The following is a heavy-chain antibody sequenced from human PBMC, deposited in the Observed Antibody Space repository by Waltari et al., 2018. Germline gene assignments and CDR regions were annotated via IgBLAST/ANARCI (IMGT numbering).Heavy chain of an antibody. CDR3: AIGGNDLDP. CDR1: GYNLTELS. J-gene: IGHJ5*02. CDR2: IEPEDGET. Sequence: QVQLVQSGAEVKKPGASVKVSCKVSGYNLTELSMHWVRQAPGKGLEWMGGIEPEDGETIYAEKLQDRVIMTEDTSTDTAYMELGSLRFEDTAVYYCAIGGNDLDPWGQGTLVTVAS. V-gene: IGHV1-24*01.